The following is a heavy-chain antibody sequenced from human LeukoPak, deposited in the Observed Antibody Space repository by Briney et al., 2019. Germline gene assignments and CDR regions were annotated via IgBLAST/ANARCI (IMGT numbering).Heavy chain of an antibody. CDR3: ARVKDLSGDLGLSYYYGLDV. CDR2: IYYSGST. CDR1: GGSISSSSYH. D-gene: IGHD3-10*01. Sequence: KPSETLSPTCTVSGGSISSSSYHWGWIRQPPGKGLEWIGSIYYSGSTYYNPSLKSRVTISVDTSKNQFSLKLSSVTAADTAVYYCARVKDLSGDLGLSYYYGLDVWGQGTTVTVSS. J-gene: IGHJ6*02. V-gene: IGHV4-39*07.